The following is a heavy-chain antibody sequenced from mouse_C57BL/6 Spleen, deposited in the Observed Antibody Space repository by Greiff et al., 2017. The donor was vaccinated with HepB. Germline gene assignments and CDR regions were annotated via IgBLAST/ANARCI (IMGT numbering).Heavy chain of an antibody. J-gene: IGHJ3*01. V-gene: IGHV1-59*01. CDR1: GYTFTSYW. CDR3: ASGRLYYDYDGGPWFAY. CDR2: IDPSDSYT. D-gene: IGHD2-4*01. Sequence: VQLQQSGAELVRPGTSVKLSCKASGYTFTSYWMHWVKQRPGQGLEWIGVIDPSDSYTNYNQKFKGKATLTVDTSSSTAYMQLSSLTSEDSAVSYCASGRLYYDYDGGPWFAYWGQGTLVTVSA.